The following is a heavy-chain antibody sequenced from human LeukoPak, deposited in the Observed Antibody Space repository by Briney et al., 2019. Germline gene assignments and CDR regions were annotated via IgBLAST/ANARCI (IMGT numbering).Heavy chain of an antibody. CDR2: ISSSGSTI. CDR1: GFTFSDYY. CDR3: AAVEDGWELLGLNY. Sequence: GGSLRLSCAASGFTFSDYYMSWIRQAPGKGLEWVSYISSSGSTIYYADSVKGRFTISRDNAKNSLYLQMNSLRSEDTAVYYCAAVEDGWELLGLNYWGQGTLVTVSS. V-gene: IGHV3-11*01. D-gene: IGHD1-26*01. J-gene: IGHJ4*02.